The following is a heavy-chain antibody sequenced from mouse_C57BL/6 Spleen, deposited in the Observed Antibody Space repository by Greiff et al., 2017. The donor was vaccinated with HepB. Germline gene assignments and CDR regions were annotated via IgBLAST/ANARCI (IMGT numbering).Heavy chain of an antibody. V-gene: IGHV1-69*01. Sequence: QVQLQQPGAELVMPGASVKLSCKASGYTFTSYWMHWVKQRPGQGLEWIGEIDPSDSYTNYNQKFKGKSTLTVDKSSSTAYMQLSSLTSEDSAVYYCARANWDPYWYFDVWGTGTTVTVSS. D-gene: IGHD4-1*01. J-gene: IGHJ1*03. CDR2: IDPSDSYT. CDR3: ARANWDPYWYFDV. CDR1: GYTFTSYW.